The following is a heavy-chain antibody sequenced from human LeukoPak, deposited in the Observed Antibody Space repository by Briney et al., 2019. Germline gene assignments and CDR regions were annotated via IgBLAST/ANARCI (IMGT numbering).Heavy chain of an antibody. CDR2: ISGSGGST. V-gene: IGHV3-23*01. CDR3: AKDRDSSGYLFVD. Sequence: GGSLRLSCAVSGFTLRSYAMSWVRQAPGKGLEWVSAISGSGGSTYYADSVKGRFTISRDNSKNTLYLQMNSLRAEDTAVYYCAKDRDSSGYLFVDWGQGTLVTVSS. D-gene: IGHD3-22*01. CDR1: GFTLRSYA. J-gene: IGHJ4*02.